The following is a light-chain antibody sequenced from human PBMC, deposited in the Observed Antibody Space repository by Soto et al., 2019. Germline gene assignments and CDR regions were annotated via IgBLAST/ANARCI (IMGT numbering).Light chain of an antibody. J-gene: IGLJ2*01. V-gene: IGLV2-14*01. CDR1: SSDVGTYNF. CDR2: DVS. CDR3: SSYASSSTRVV. Sequence: QSALTQPASVSGSHGQSITISCTGSSSDVGTYNFVSWYQRHPGKAPKLIIYDVSRRPSGVSNRFSGSKSGNTASLTISGLQAEDEADYYCSSYASSSTRVVFGGGTKLTVL.